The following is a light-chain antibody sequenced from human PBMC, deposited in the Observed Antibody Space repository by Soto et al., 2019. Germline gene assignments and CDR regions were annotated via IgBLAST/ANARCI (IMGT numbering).Light chain of an antibody. J-gene: IGLJ1*01. Sequence: QSVLTQPASVSGSPGQSITISCTGTSRDVGGYNYVSWYQQHPGKAPKLMIYEVSNRPSGASHRFSGSKSGNTASLTISGLQAEDEADYYCSSYTSSSTPYVFGTGTKVTVL. CDR1: SRDVGGYNY. V-gene: IGLV2-14*01. CDR3: SSYTSSSTPYV. CDR2: EVS.